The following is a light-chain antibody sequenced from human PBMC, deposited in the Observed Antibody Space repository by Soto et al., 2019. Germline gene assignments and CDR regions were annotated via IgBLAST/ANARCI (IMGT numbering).Light chain of an antibody. Sequence: EIVMTQSPATLSVSPGERATLSCRASQSVSSKLAWYQQKPGQAPRLLIYDASTRATGIPARFSGSGSGTEFTLTISSLQSEDFAVYHCQQYKNWLTWTFGQGTKVDIK. J-gene: IGKJ1*01. CDR1: QSVSSK. CDR3: QQYKNWLTWT. V-gene: IGKV3-15*01. CDR2: DAS.